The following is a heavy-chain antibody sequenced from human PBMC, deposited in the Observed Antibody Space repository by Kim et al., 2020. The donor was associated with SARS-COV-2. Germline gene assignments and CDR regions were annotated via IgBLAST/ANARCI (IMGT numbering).Heavy chain of an antibody. CDR3: ARGGGSGSYYHGFDP. V-gene: IGHV4-59*01. D-gene: IGHD3-10*01. CDR1: GGSISSYY. Sequence: SETLSLTCTVSGGSISSYYWSWIRQPPGKGLEWIGYIYYSRSTNYNPSLKSRLTISVDTSKNQFSLKLSSVTAADTAVYYCARGGGSGSYYHGFDPWGQGTLVTVSS. CDR2: IYYSRST. J-gene: IGHJ5*02.